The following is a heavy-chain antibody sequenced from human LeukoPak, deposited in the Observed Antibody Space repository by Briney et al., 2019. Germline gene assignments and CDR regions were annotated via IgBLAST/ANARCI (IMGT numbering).Heavy chain of an antibody. CDR2: IYTSGST. J-gene: IGHJ5*02. D-gene: IGHD3-10*01. Sequence: SETLSLTCTVSGGSISSGSYYWSWIRQPAGKGLEWIGRIYTSGSTNYNPSLKSRVTISVDTSKNQFSLKLSSVAAADTAVYYCARWAIFGGWFDPWGQGTLVTVSS. CDR3: ARWAIFGGWFDP. V-gene: IGHV4-61*02. CDR1: GGSISSGSYY.